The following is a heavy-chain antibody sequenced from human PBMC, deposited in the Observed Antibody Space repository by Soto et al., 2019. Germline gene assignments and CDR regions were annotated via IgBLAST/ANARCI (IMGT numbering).Heavy chain of an antibody. Sequence: ASVKVSCKASGYTFTGYYMHWVRQAPGQGLEWMGWINPNSGGTNYAQKFQGRVTMTRDTSISTAYMELSRLRSDDTAVYYCARGGTSSSLRFLEWLLYGSWFDPWGQGTLVTV. V-gene: IGHV1-2*02. D-gene: IGHD3-3*01. CDR2: INPNSGGT. CDR1: GYTFTGYY. J-gene: IGHJ5*02. CDR3: ARGGTSSSLRFLEWLLYGSWFDP.